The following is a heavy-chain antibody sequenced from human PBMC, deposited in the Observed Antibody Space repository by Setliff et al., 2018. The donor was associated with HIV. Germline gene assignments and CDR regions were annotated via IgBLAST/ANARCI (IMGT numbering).Heavy chain of an antibody. D-gene: IGHD1-26*01. Sequence: PSETLSLTCTVSGGSINRIDYYWGWIRQSPGKGLEWIGNVYYDGTTQYNPSLKSRVTMSEETSKNQFSLKLKSVTAADTAIYFCARGKGGLVGPAEFDYWGPGTLVTVSS. V-gene: IGHV4-39*01. CDR2: VYYDGTT. J-gene: IGHJ4*02. CDR1: GGSINRIDYY. CDR3: ARGKGGLVGPAEFDY.